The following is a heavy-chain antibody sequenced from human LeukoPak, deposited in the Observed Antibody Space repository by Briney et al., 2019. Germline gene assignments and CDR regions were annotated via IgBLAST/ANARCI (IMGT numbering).Heavy chain of an antibody. CDR1: GYTFTSYA. CDR3: AGGLSPDDAFDI. J-gene: IGHJ3*02. D-gene: IGHD3-16*01. V-gene: IGHV1-3*01. Sequence: GASVKVSCKASGYTFTSYAMHWVRQAPGQRLEWMGWINAGNGNTKYSQKFQGRVTITRDTSASTAYMELSSLRSEDTAVYYCAGGLSPDDAFDIWGQGTMVTVSS. CDR2: INAGNGNT.